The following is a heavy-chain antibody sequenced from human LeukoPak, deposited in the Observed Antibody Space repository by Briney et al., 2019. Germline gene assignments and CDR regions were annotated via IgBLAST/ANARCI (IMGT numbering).Heavy chain of an antibody. CDR3: ASAHYYDSSGYSLGDAFDI. V-gene: IGHV4-39*01. J-gene: IGHJ3*02. Sequence: SETLSLTCTVSGGSISSSSYYWGWIRQPPGKGLEWIGSIYYSGSTYYNPSFKSRVTISVDTSKNQFSLKLSSVTAADTAVYYCASAHYYDSSGYSLGDAFDIWGQGTMVTVSS. CDR1: GGSISSSSYY. D-gene: IGHD3-22*01. CDR2: IYYSGST.